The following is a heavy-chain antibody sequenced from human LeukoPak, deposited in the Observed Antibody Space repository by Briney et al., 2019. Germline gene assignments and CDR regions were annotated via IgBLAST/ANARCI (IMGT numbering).Heavy chain of an antibody. D-gene: IGHD3-10*01. CDR1: GGTFSSYA. CDR3: ARTNTIRGYAWFDP. V-gene: IGHV1-69*06. Sequence: ASVKVSCKASGGTFSSYAISWVRQAPGQGLEWMGGIIPIFGTANYAQKFQGRVTITADKSTSTAYMELSSLRSEDTAVYYCARTNTIRGYAWFDPWGQGTLVTVSS. J-gene: IGHJ5*02. CDR2: IIPIFGTA.